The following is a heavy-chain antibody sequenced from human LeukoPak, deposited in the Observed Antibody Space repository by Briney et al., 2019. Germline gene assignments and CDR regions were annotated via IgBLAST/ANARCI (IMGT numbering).Heavy chain of an antibody. V-gene: IGHV3-23*01. CDR3: AKANDSSGYYYPFDY. CDR1: GFTFSSYA. CDR2: ISGSGGST. Sequence: PGGSLRLSCAASGFTFSSYAMSWVRQAPGKGLEWVSAISGSGGSTYYADSVGGRFTISRDNSKNTLYLQMNSLRAEDTAVYYCAKANDSSGYYYPFDYWGQGTLVTVSS. J-gene: IGHJ4*02. D-gene: IGHD3-22*01.